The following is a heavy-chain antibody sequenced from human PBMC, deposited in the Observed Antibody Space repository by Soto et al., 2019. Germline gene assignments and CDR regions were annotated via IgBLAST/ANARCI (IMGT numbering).Heavy chain of an antibody. V-gene: IGHV3-7*01. Sequence: EVQLVESGGGLVQPGGSLRLSCAASRFTFSIHCMGWVRQAPGRRLEWVANINRDGSETYYVDSVRGRVTISRDNARKSGNLQTESMGGGEAAIEYCATNYWRGQGTQVAVAP. CDR3: ATNYW. J-gene: IGHJ4*02. CDR1: RFTFSIHC. CDR2: INRDGSET. D-gene: IGHD1-1*01.